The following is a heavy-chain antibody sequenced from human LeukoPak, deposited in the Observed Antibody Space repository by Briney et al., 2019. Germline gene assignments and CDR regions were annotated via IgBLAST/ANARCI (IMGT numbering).Heavy chain of an antibody. CDR1: GGTFSSYA. Sequence: SVKVSCKASGGTFSSYAISWVRQAPGQGLEWMGRIIPILGIANYAQKFQGRVTITADKSTSTAYMELSSLRSEDTAVYYCARDCRARYCSGGSRGQYYYYGMDVWGQGTTVTVSS. CDR2: IIPILGIA. CDR3: ARDCRARYCSGGSRGQYYYYGMDV. D-gene: IGHD2-15*01. V-gene: IGHV1-69*04. J-gene: IGHJ6*02.